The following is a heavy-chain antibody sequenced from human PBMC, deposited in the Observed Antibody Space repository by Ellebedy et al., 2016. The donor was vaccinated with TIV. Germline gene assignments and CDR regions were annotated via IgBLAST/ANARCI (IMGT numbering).Heavy chain of an antibody. CDR1: GGSISSYY. Sequence: SETLSLTCTVSGGSISSYYWSWIRQPPGKGLEWIGYIFYSGSPNYNPSLKSRVTISVDTSKNQFSLKLSSVTAADTAVYYCARNNYYDSSGYPLPPTHYFDYWGQGTLVTVSS. J-gene: IGHJ4*02. D-gene: IGHD3-22*01. V-gene: IGHV4-59*08. CDR2: IFYSGSP. CDR3: ARNNYYDSSGYPLPPTHYFDY.